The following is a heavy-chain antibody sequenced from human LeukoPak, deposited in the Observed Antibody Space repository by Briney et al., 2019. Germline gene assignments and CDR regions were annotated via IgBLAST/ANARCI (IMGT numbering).Heavy chain of an antibody. V-gene: IGHV3-66*01. Sequence: GGSLRLSCAASGFTVSSNYMTWVRQAPGKGLEWVSLIYSGGSTSYADSVKGRFTISRDNAKNSLYLQMNSLRAEDTAVYYCARGSRSPESFDIWGQGTMVTVSA. CDR1: GFTVSSNY. CDR2: IYSGGST. CDR3: ARGSRSPESFDI. J-gene: IGHJ3*02. D-gene: IGHD1-26*01.